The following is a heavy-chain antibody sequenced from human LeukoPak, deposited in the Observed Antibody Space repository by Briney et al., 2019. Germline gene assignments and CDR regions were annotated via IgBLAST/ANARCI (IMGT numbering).Heavy chain of an antibody. J-gene: IGHJ4*02. CDR3: ATLPWYSSSSLIDY. Sequence: PGGSLRISCAASGFTVSSNYMSWVRQAPGKGLEWVSVIYSGGSTYYADSVKGRFTISRDNSKNTLYLQMNSLRAEDTAVYYCATLPWYSSSSLIDYWGQGTLVTVSS. V-gene: IGHV3-53*01. CDR2: IYSGGST. CDR1: GFTVSSNY. D-gene: IGHD6-6*01.